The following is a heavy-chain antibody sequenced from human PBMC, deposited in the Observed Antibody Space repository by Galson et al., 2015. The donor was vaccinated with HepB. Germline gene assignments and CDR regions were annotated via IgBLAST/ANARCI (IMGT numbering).Heavy chain of an antibody. Sequence: QSGAEVEKPGESLKISCRGSGYNFISYWIGWVRQMPGKGPEWMGIIYPGDSHTTYSPSFQGQVTISADKSITTAYLQWSSLKASDTAMYYCARKAVTNGGHAFDIWGQGTMVTISS. J-gene: IGHJ3*02. CDR3: ARKAVTNGGHAFDI. CDR2: IYPGDSHT. D-gene: IGHD4-17*01. V-gene: IGHV5-51*01. CDR1: GYNFISYW.